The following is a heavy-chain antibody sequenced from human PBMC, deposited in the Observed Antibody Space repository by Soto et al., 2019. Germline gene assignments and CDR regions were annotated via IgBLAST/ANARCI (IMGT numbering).Heavy chain of an antibody. CDR1: GFTFSSYW. D-gene: IGHD3-10*01. V-gene: IGHV3-74*01. CDR3: ARVGVPMVRGVPYYYYYGMDV. Sequence: TGGSLRLSCAASGFTFSSYWMRWVRQAPGKGLVWVSRINSDGSSTSYADSVKGRFTISRDNAKNTLYLQMNSLRAEDTAVYYCARVGVPMVRGVPYYYYYGMDVWGQGTTVTVSS. J-gene: IGHJ6*02. CDR2: INSDGSST.